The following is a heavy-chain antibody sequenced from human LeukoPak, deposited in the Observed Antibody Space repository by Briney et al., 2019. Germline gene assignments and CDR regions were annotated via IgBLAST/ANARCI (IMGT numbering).Heavy chain of an antibody. V-gene: IGHV4-39*01. J-gene: IGHJ6*03. Sequence: PSETLSLTCTVSGGSIGSSSYYWGWIRQPPGKGLDWIGIIYSSGTTYYNPSLKSRVTISVDTSKNQFSLRLSSVTAADTAVYYCARRQRDDAYYYYYMDVWGKGATVTVSS. CDR1: GGSIGSSSYY. D-gene: IGHD6-25*01. CDR2: IYSSGTT. CDR3: ARRQRDDAYYYYYMDV.